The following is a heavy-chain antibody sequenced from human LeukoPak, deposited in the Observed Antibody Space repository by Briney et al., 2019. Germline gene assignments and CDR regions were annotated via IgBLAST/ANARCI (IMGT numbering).Heavy chain of an antibody. J-gene: IGHJ4*02. CDR3: ARGPRTVVVVAATTSFDY. Sequence: PSETLSLTCAVYGGSFSGYYWSWIRQPPGKGLEWIGEINHSGSTNYNPSLKSRVTISVDTSKNQFSLKLSSVTAADTAVYYCARGPRTVVVVAATTSFDYWGQGTLVTVSS. CDR1: GGSFSGYY. V-gene: IGHV4-34*01. CDR2: INHSGST. D-gene: IGHD2-15*01.